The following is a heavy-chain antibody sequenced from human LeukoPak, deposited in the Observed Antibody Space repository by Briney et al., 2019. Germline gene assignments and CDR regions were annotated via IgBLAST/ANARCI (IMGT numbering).Heavy chain of an antibody. CDR3: VQDGPLRSDY. CDR1: GASMNTYY. Sequence: SETLSLTCTVSGASMNTYYYSWIRQPAGKGLEWIGRIFAGGTTNYNPSLKSRIAMSVDTSKNQFFLNLTSVTAADTAMYYCVQDGPLRSDYWGQGTLVTVSS. V-gene: IGHV4-4*07. CDR2: IFAGGTT. D-gene: IGHD3-16*01. J-gene: IGHJ4*02.